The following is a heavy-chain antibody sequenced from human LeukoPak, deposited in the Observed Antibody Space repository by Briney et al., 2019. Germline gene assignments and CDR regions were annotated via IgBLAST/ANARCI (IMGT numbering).Heavy chain of an antibody. CDR3: AKGGSSGYYYFDY. Sequence: GGSLRLSCAASGFTFNTYDMSSVRQTPGKGLEWVSGISGSGGSTYYADSVKGRLTISRDNSKNTLYVQMNSLRAEDTAIYYCAKGGSSGYYYFDYWGQGTLVTVSS. V-gene: IGHV3-23*01. CDR1: GFTFNTYD. J-gene: IGHJ4*02. CDR2: ISGSGGST. D-gene: IGHD3-22*01.